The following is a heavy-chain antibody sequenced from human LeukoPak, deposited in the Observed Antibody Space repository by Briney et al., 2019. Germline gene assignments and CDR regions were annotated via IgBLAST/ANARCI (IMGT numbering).Heavy chain of an antibody. Sequence: SETLSLTCTVSGGSISSSSYYWGWIRQPPGKGLEWIGSIYYSGSTYYNPSLKSRVTISVDTSENQFSLKLSSVTAADTAVYYCARHLYYGSGSYYYYYMDVWGKGTTVTVSS. D-gene: IGHD3-10*01. CDR2: IYYSGST. CDR3: ARHLYYGSGSYYYYYMDV. V-gene: IGHV4-39*01. CDR1: GGSISSSSYY. J-gene: IGHJ6*03.